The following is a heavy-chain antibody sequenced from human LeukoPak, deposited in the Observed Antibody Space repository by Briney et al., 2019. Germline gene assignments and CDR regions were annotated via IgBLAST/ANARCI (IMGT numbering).Heavy chain of an antibody. V-gene: IGHV4-34*01. D-gene: IGHD3-10*01. CDR2: INHSGST. CDR3: ARDRTMVRGVIRTGIDY. CDR1: GGSFSGYY. J-gene: IGHJ4*02. Sequence: DPSETLSLTCAVYGGSFSGYYWSWIRQPPGKGLEWIGEINHSGSTNYSPSLKSRVTISVDTSKNQFSLKLSSVTAADAAVYYCARDRTMVRGVIRTGIDYWGQGTLVTVSS.